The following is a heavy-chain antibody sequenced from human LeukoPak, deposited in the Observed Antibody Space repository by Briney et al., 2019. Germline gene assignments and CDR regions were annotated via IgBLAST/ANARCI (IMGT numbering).Heavy chain of an antibody. CDR1: GGSISSSSYY. CDR2: IYYSGST. J-gene: IGHJ4*02. D-gene: IGHD3-10*01. Sequence: SETLSLTCTVSGGSISSSSYYWVWIRQPPGKGREGIGSIYYSGSTYYNPSLKSRVTISVDTSKNQFSLNLSSVTAADTAVYYCASRSPVGYYGSASYLIDYWGQGPLVPVST. V-gene: IGHV4-39*01. CDR3: ASRSPVGYYGSASYLIDY.